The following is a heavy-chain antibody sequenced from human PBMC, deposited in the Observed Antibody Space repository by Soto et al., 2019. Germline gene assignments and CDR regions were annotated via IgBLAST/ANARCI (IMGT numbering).Heavy chain of an antibody. D-gene: IGHD3-22*01. CDR1: GFTFSSYG. V-gene: IGHV3-33*01. Sequence: SLRLSCAASGFTFSSYGMHWVRQAPGKGLEWVAVIWYDGSNKYYADSMKGRFTISRDNSKNTLYLQMNSLRAEDTAVYYCARDPAYYYDSSALMGYFDYWGQGTLVTVSS. J-gene: IGHJ4*02. CDR3: ARDPAYYYDSSALMGYFDY. CDR2: IWYDGSNK.